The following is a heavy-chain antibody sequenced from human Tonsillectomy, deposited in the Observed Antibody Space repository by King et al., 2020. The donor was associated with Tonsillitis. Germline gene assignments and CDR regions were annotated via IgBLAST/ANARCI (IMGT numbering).Heavy chain of an antibody. CDR3: ARFGWVGGAPVKHGIMDV. CDR1: GYSFTNYW. V-gene: IGHV5-51*01. J-gene: IGHJ6*02. CDR2: IYPGDSDT. Sequence: VQLVESGAEMKKPGESLKISCKSSGYSFTNYWIGWVRQMPGKGLEWMGIIYPGDSDTRYSPSFQGQVTISADKSISTAYLQWSSLKASDPAMYYCARFGWVGGAPVKHGIMDVWGQGTTVTVSS. D-gene: IGHD3-16*01.